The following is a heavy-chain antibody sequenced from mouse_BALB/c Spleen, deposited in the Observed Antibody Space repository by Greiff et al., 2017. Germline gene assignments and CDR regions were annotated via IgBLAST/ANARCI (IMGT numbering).Heavy chain of an antibody. CDR1: GFNIKDTY. CDR2: IDPANGNT. V-gene: IGHV14-3*02. D-gene: IGHD2-1*01. CDR3: ASGNYWYFDV. J-gene: IGHJ1*01. Sequence: VQLQQSGAELVRSGASVKLSCTASGFNIKDTYMHWVKQRPEQGLEWIGRIDPANGNTKYDPKFQGKATITADTSSNTAYLQLSSLTSEDTAVYYCASGNYWYFDVWGAGTTVTVSS.